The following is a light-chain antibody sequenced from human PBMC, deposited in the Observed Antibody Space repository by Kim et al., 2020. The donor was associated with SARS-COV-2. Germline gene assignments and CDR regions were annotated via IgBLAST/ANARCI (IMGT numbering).Light chain of an antibody. CDR3: QQYNNWPPWT. J-gene: IGKJ1*01. CDR2: GAS. Sequence: SPGERVTLSCRASQSVSGSLAWYQQKPGQAPRLLVYGASTRATGISARLSGSGSGTEFTLTISSLQSEDFGFYYCQQYNNWPPWTFGQGTKVDIK. CDR1: QSVSGS. V-gene: IGKV3-15*01.